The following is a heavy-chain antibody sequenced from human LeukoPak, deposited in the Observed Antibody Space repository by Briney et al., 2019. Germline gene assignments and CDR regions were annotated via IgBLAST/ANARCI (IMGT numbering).Heavy chain of an antibody. CDR3: ARGKDEPNYYYYYMDV. D-gene: IGHD1-14*01. CDR2: INHSRST. CDR1: GGSFSGYY. V-gene: IGHV4-34*01. Sequence: SETLSLTCAVSGGSFSGYYWSWIRQPPGKGLEWIGEINHSRSTNYNPSIKSRVTMSVDTSKNQFSLKLSSVTAADTAVYYCARGKDEPNYYYYYMDVWGKGTTVTVSS. J-gene: IGHJ6*03.